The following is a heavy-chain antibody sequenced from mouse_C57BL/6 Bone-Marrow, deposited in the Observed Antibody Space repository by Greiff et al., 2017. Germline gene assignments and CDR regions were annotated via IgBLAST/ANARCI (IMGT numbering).Heavy chain of an antibody. CDR3: ARLYWFAY. Sequence: DVKLQESGPGLVKPSQSLSLTCSVTGYSITSGYYWNWIRQFPGNKLEWMGYISYDGSNNYNPSLKNRISITRDTSKNQFFLKLNSVTTEDTATYYCARLYWFAYWGQGTLVTVSA. D-gene: IGHD2-12*01. CDR1: GYSITSGYY. CDR2: ISYDGSN. V-gene: IGHV3-6*01. J-gene: IGHJ3*01.